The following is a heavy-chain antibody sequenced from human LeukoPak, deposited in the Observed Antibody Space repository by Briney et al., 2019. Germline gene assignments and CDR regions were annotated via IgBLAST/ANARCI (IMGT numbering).Heavy chain of an antibody. V-gene: IGHV3-7*01. D-gene: IGHD6-13*01. Sequence: GGSLRLSCAASGFTFSSYWMSWVRQAPGKGLGWVANIKQDGSEKYYVDSVKGRFTISRDNAKNSLYLQMNSLRAEDTAVYYCARRAASSWYRRAPGVYFDYWGQGTLVTVSS. CDR3: ARRAASSWYRRAPGVYFDY. CDR1: GFTFSSYW. CDR2: IKQDGSEK. J-gene: IGHJ4*02.